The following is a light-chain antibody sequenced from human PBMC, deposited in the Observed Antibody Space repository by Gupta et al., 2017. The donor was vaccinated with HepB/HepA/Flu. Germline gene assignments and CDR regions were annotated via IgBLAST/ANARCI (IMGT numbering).Light chain of an antibody. CDR3: AALDDSRNGWV. CDR2: SNN. V-gene: IGLV1-44*01. Sequence: SVLTWPPSASASPGQRVTISCSGSSSNIGSNTVHWYYQHPRTTPTLLIYSNNQRPSAVPARFSGSKSGATAALAISWLQAEDDAEYYCAALDDSRNGWVFGGGTKLTVL. J-gene: IGLJ3*02. CDR1: SSNIGSNT.